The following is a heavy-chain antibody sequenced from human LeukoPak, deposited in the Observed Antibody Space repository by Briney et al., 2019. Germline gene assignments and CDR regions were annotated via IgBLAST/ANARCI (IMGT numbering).Heavy chain of an antibody. D-gene: IGHD3-3*01. CDR2: IIPIFGTA. CDR3: AIPDFWSGFDP. CDR1: GGTFSSYA. V-gene: IGHV1-69*13. Sequence: GASVKVSCKASGGTFSSYAVSWVRQAPGQGLEWMGGIIPIFGTANYAQKFQGRVTITADESTSTAYMELSSLRSEDTAVYYCAIPDFWSGFDPWGQGTLVTVSS. J-gene: IGHJ5*02.